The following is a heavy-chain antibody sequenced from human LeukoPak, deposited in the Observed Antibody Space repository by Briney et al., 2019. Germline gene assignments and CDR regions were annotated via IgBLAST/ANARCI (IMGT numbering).Heavy chain of an antibody. J-gene: IGHJ4*02. D-gene: IGHD2-21*02. Sequence: GASVEVSCKASGYTFTGYYMHWVRQAPGQGLEWMGWINPNSGGTNYAQKLQGRVTMTTDTSTSTAYMELRSLRSDDTAVYYCARMGRGVTSYLADYWGQGTLVTVSS. V-gene: IGHV1-2*02. CDR2: INPNSGGT. CDR1: GYTFTGYY. CDR3: ARMGRGVTSYLADY.